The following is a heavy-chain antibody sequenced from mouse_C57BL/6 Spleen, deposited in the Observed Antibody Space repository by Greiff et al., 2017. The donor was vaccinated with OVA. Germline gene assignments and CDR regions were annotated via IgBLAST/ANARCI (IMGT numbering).Heavy chain of an antibody. J-gene: IGHJ4*01. V-gene: IGHV5-17*01. Sequence: EVKLVESGGGLVKPGGSLKLSCAASGFTFSDYGMHWVRQAPEKGLEWVAYISSDSSTIYYADTVKGRFTISRDNAKNTLFLQMTSLRSEDTAMYYCARLRGYAMDYWGQGTSVTVSS. D-gene: IGHD1-1*01. CDR1: GFTFSDYG. CDR3: ARLRGYAMDY. CDR2: ISSDSSTI.